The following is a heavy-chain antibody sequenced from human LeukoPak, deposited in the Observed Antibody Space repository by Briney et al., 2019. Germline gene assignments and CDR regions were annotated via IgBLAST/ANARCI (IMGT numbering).Heavy chain of an antibody. CDR1: GGSFSGYY. Sequence: SETLSLTCAVYGGSFSGYYWSWIRQPPGKGLEWIGEINHSGSTNYNPSLKSRVTIPVDTSKNQFSLKLSSVTAADTAVYYCARAGEAAAGRGYWFDPWGQGTLVTVSS. CDR3: ARAGEAAAGRGYWFDP. D-gene: IGHD6-13*01. J-gene: IGHJ5*02. CDR2: INHSGST. V-gene: IGHV4-34*01.